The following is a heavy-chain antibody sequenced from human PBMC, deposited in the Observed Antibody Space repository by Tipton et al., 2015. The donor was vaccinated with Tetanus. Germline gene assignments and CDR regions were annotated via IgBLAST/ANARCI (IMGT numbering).Heavy chain of an antibody. CDR1: GGSISSGGYY. Sequence: TLSLTCTVSGGSISSGGYYWSWIRQHPGKGLEWIGYIYYSGSTYYNSSLKSRVTISVDTSKNQFSLKLSSVTAADPAVYYCARAIPQHDYYDSSGYFDYWGQGTLVTVSS. D-gene: IGHD3-22*01. CDR3: ARAIPQHDYYDSSGYFDY. V-gene: IGHV4-31*03. CDR2: IYYSGST. J-gene: IGHJ4*02.